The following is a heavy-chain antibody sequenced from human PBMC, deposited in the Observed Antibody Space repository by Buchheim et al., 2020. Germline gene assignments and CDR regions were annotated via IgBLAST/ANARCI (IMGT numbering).Heavy chain of an antibody. CDR3: ARGGGDIVVVPASIHVHYLDV. D-gene: IGHD2-2*02. V-gene: IGHV1-46*01. Sequence: QVQLVQSGAEVKKPGASVKVSCKASGYTFSNYYIHWVRQAPGQGLEWMGIVNPSGGGTSYPQKFQGRVTMTRDTSTSTVYMELCSLRSEDTAVYYCARGGGDIVVVPASIHVHYLDVWGKGTT. CDR1: GYTFSNYY. J-gene: IGHJ6*03. CDR2: VNPSGGGT.